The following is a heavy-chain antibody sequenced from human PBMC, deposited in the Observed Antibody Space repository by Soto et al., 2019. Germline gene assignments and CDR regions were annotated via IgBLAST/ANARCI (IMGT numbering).Heavy chain of an antibody. J-gene: IGHJ3*02. CDR1: GFMFTNHG. D-gene: IGHD5-12*01. Sequence: PAGSLRLSCAASGFMFTNHGMHCVRQAPGKGLEWVAVIWSDGSNKYYTDSGKGRFTLSRGNSKNRLFLQMNYLRAEDTAIYFCAKDLGEMATIFPDAFDIWGQGTMVTVSS. CDR3: AKDLGEMATIFPDAFDI. V-gene: IGHV3-30*02. CDR2: IWSDGSNK.